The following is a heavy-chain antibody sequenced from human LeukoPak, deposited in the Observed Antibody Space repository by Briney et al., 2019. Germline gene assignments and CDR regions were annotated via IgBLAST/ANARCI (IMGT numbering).Heavy chain of an antibody. J-gene: IGHJ4*02. D-gene: IGHD3-22*01. CDR2: ISSSGGTI. CDR3: ARDTRNYYDSSGYASFDY. Sequence: PGGSLRLSCAASGFTFSDYYMSWIRRAPGKGLEWVSYISSSGGTIYYADSVKGRFTISRDNAKNSLYLQMNSLRAEDTAVYYCARDTRNYYDSSGYASFDYWGQGTLVTVSS. V-gene: IGHV3-11*01. CDR1: GFTFSDYY.